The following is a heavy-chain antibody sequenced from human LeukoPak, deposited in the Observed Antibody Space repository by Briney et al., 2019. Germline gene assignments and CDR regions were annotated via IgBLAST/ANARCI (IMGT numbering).Heavy chain of an antibody. CDR1: GGSFSGYY. CDR2: INHSGST. Sequence: PSETLSLTCAVYGGSFSGYYWSWIRQPPGKGLEWIGEINHSGSTYYNPSLESRVTISVDRSKNQFSLKLSSVTAADTAVYYCAVTYTYDFWSGYNFDYWGQGTLVTVSS. CDR3: AVTYTYDFWSGYNFDY. D-gene: IGHD3-3*01. V-gene: IGHV4-34*01. J-gene: IGHJ4*02.